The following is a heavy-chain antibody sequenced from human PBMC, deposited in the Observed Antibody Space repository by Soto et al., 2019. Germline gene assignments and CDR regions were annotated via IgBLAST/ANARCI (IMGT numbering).Heavy chain of an antibody. D-gene: IGHD4-17*01. Sequence: GGSLRLSCAATGFTFDDYGMSWVRQAPGKGLEWVSSLNWNGGGTGYADSVKGRFTVSRDNAKNSLYLQMNSLRAEDTVLYYCARDRNGGAFDIWGQGTMATVSS. V-gene: IGHV3-20*04. CDR3: ARDRNGGAFDI. J-gene: IGHJ3*02. CDR2: LNWNGGGT. CDR1: GFTFDDYG.